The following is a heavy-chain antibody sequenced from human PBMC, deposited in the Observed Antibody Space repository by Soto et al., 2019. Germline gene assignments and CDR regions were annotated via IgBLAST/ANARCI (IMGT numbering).Heavy chain of an antibody. CDR1: GYTFTSYG. CDR3: ARALRFLGLFSSAHPGMDV. Sequence: ASVKVSCKASGYTFTSYGISWVRQAPGQGLEWMGWISAYNGNTNYAQKLQGRVTMTTDTSTSTAYMELRSLRSDDTAVYYCARALRFLGLFSSAHPGMDVLGQGTTVT. V-gene: IGHV1-18*01. CDR2: ISAYNGNT. D-gene: IGHD3-3*01. J-gene: IGHJ6*02.